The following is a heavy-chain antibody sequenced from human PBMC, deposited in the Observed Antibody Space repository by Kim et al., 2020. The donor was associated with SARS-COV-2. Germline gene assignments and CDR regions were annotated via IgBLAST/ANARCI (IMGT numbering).Heavy chain of an antibody. J-gene: IGHJ6*02. CDR1: GGSISSSSYY. V-gene: IGHV4-39*01. CDR2: IYYSGST. Sequence: SETLSLTCTVSGGSISSSSYYWGWIRQPPGKGLEWIGSIYYSGSTYYNPSLKSRVTISVDTSKNQFSLKLSSVTAADTAVYYCARHGDIVVVPAANAYYGMDVWGQGTTVTVSS. D-gene: IGHD2-2*01. CDR3: ARHGDIVVVPAANAYYGMDV.